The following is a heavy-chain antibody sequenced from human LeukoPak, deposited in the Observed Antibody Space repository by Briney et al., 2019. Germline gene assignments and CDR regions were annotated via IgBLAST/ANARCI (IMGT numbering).Heavy chain of an antibody. CDR3: ATGYYYGSGSPFLDY. J-gene: IGHJ4*02. V-gene: IGHV1-2*02. Sequence: GASVKVSCKASGYTFTGYYMHWVRQAPGQGLEWMGWINPNSGGTNYAQKFQGRVTMTRDTSISTAYMELSRLRSDDTAVYYCATGYYYGSGSPFLDYWGQGTLVTVSS. CDR2: INPNSGGT. CDR1: GYTFTGYY. D-gene: IGHD3-10*01.